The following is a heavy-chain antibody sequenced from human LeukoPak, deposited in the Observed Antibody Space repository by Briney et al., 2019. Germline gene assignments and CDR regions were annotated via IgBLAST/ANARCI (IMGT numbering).Heavy chain of an antibody. Sequence: SVKVSCKASGGTFSSYAISWVRQAPGQGLEWMRGIIPIFGTANYAQKFQGRVTITADESTSTAYMELSSLRSEDTAVYYCARDVSVGDWAYFDYWGQGTLVTVSS. CDR2: IIPIFGTA. V-gene: IGHV1-69*13. J-gene: IGHJ4*02. D-gene: IGHD3-10*01. CDR1: GGTFSSYA. CDR3: ARDVSVGDWAYFDY.